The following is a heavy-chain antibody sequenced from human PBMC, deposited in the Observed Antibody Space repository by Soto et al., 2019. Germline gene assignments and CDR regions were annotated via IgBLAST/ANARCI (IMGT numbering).Heavy chain of an antibody. V-gene: IGHV3-49*03. Sequence: PGGSLRLSCTASGFTFGDYAMSWFRQAPGKGLEWVGFIRSKAYGGTTEYAASVKGRFTISRDDSKSIAYLQMNSLKTEDTAVYYCTRDPPYGDPDYYYYYYMDVWGKGTTVNVSS. J-gene: IGHJ6*03. CDR3: TRDPPYGDPDYYYYYYMDV. CDR2: IRSKAYGGTT. D-gene: IGHD4-17*01. CDR1: GFTFGDYA.